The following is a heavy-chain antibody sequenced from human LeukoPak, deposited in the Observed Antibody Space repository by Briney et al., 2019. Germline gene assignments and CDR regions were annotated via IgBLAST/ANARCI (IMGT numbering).Heavy chain of an antibody. Sequence: PGGSLRLSSAASGFTVSRNYMSWVRQAPGKGLEWVSVIYIDGNTYYADSVKGRFTISRDNAKNTLSLEMNSLGDEDTAVYYCSRDFNGRNDFWGQGTLVTVSS. J-gene: IGHJ4*02. CDR3: SRDFNGRNDF. CDR1: GFTVSRNY. D-gene: IGHD1-14*01. V-gene: IGHV3-66*01. CDR2: IYIDGNT.